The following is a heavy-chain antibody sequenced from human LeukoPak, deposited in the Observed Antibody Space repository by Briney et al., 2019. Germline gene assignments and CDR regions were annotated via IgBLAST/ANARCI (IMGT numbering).Heavy chain of an antibody. D-gene: IGHD6-19*01. CDR1: GYTFTGYY. V-gene: IGHV1-2*02. CDR2: INPNSGGT. CDR3: ARGTPGYSSV. J-gene: IGHJ4*02. Sequence: EASVKVSCKASGYTFTGYYMHWVRQAPGQGLEWMGWINPNSGGTNYAQKFQGRVTMTRDTSTSTVYMELSSLRSEDTAVYYCARGTPGYSSVWGQGTLVTVSS.